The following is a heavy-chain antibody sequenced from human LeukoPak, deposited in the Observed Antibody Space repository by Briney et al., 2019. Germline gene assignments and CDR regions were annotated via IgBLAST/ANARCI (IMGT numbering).Heavy chain of an antibody. CDR2: IYYSGST. Sequence: SETLSLTGTVSGVSISSYYWSWIRQPPGKGLEWIGYIYYSGSTNYNPSLKSRVTISVDTSKNQFSLKLSSVTAADTAVYYCARGLGWNYKKTGDYFDYWGQGTLVTVSS. D-gene: IGHD1-7*01. CDR1: GVSISSYY. V-gene: IGHV4-59*12. J-gene: IGHJ4*02. CDR3: ARGLGWNYKKTGDYFDY.